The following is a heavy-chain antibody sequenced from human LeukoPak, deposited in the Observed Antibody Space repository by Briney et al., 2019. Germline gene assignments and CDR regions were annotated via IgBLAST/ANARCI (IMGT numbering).Heavy chain of an antibody. J-gene: IGHJ4*02. Sequence: ASVKVSCKTSGYTFSAHYLHWVRQAPGQRPEWVGRIDPASGGTHYAQKFQGRVTVTRDTSTTTVEMEVSGLRSDDTAVYYCARVPGPYTTSRFDFWGQGTLVTVSS. CDR2: IDPASGGT. D-gene: IGHD2-2*02. CDR1: GYTFSAHY. V-gene: IGHV1-2*02. CDR3: ARVPGPYTTSRFDF.